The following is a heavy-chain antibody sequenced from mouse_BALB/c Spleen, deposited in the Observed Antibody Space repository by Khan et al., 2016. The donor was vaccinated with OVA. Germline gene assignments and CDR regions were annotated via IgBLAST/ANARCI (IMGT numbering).Heavy chain of an antibody. CDR3: ARSLYYSYGYALDC. CDR1: GYSITSDYA. D-gene: IGHD2-14*01. Sequence: EVELVESGPGLVKPSQSLSLTCTVTGYSITSDYAWNWIRQFPGNKLEWMGYISSTGSTSYNPSLKSRISITRDTSKNQFFLQLNSVTTEDTATYYCARSLYYSYGYALDCWGQGTSVTVSS. CDR2: ISSTGST. J-gene: IGHJ4*01. V-gene: IGHV3-2*02.